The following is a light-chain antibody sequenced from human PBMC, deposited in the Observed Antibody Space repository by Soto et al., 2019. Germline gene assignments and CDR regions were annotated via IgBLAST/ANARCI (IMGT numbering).Light chain of an antibody. CDR1: QSVSSN. CDR3: QHYNYSPGT. V-gene: IGKV3-15*01. Sequence: EIVMTQSPATLSVSPGETATLSCRASQSVSSNLAWYQQKPGQAPRLLIYGASTRATGIPARFSGSGSGTEFTLSSSRLQYDDFAVYYCQHYNYSPGTFGAGTKVEIK. CDR2: GAS. J-gene: IGKJ4*01.